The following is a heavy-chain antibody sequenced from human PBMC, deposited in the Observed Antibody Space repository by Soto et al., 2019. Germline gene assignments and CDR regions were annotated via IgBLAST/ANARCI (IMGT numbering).Heavy chain of an antibody. CDR1: GGTFSSYA. CDR2: IIPIFGTA. CDR3: ARDPADYGDYDWFDP. V-gene: IGHV1-69*06. J-gene: IGHJ5*02. D-gene: IGHD4-17*01. Sequence: GASVKVSCKASGGTFSSYAISWVRQAPGQGLEWMGGIIPIFGTANYAQKFQGRVTITADKSTSTAYMELSSLRSEDTAVYYCARDPADYGDYDWFDPWGQGTLVTVSS.